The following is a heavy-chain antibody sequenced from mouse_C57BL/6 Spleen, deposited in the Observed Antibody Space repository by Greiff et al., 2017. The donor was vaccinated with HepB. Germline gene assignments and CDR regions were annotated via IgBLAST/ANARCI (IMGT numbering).Heavy chain of an antibody. V-gene: IGHV1-55*01. D-gene: IGHD1-1*01. CDR1: GYTFTSYW. CDR3: ARGDYYGRYFDY. Sequence: QVQLQQPGAELVKPGASVKMSCKASGYTFTSYWITWVKQRPGQGLEWIGDIYPGSGSTNYNEKFKSKATLTVDTSSSTAYMQLSSLTSEDSAVYYCARGDYYGRYFDYWGQGTTLTVSS. J-gene: IGHJ2*01. CDR2: IYPGSGST.